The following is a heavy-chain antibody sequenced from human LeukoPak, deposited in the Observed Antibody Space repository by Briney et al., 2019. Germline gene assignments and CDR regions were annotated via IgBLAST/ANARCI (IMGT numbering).Heavy chain of an antibody. D-gene: IGHD2-15*01. CDR2: INHSGST. CDR1: GGSFSGYY. Sequence: SETLSLTCAVYGGSFSGYYWSWIRQPPGKWLEWIGEINHSGSTNYNPSRKSRVTISVDTPKNQFYLKLSSVTAADTAVYYCARGDVVVVADPFDYWGQGTLVTVSS. J-gene: IGHJ4*02. CDR3: ARGDVVVVADPFDY. V-gene: IGHV4-34*01.